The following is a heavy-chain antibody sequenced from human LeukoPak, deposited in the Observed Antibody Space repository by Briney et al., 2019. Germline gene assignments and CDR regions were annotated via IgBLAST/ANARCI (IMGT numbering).Heavy chain of an antibody. J-gene: IGHJ4*02. D-gene: IGHD3-22*01. CDR1: GFTFNTYA. CDR2: ISSSGANT. CDR3: ATHPLQNFYDSTGYPSYFDY. V-gene: IGHV3-23*01. Sequence: GGSLRLSCAVSGFTFNTYAMSWVRQAPGKGLEWVSGISSSGANTYYADSVKGRFTISRDNSRNTLYLQVNSLSAEDTAVYYCATHPLQNFYDSTGYPSYFDYWGQGTLVTVSS.